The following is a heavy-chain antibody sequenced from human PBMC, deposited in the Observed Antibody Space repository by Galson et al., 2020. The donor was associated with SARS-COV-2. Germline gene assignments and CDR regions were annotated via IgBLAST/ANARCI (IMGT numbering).Heavy chain of an antibody. V-gene: IGHV3-21*01. Sequence: GESLKISCAASGFTFSSYSMNWVRQAPGKGLEWVSSISSTTSYIYYADSVKGRFTISRDNAKNSLYLQMNSLRADDTAVYYCAKESAAGTNPTFDYWGQGTLVTVSS. CDR2: ISSTTSYI. J-gene: IGHJ4*02. D-gene: IGHD6-13*01. CDR3: AKESAAGTNPTFDY. CDR1: GFTFSSYS.